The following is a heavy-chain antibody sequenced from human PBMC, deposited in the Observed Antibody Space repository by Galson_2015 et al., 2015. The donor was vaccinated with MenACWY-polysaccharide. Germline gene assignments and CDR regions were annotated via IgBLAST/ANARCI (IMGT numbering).Heavy chain of an antibody. V-gene: IGHV4-4*07. CDR3: ARRSLDNWYFDL. CDR1: HASISSSY. D-gene: IGHD1-1*01. J-gene: IGHJ2*01. Sequence: SPTLSLTCTVSHASISSSYWSWIRQSADKGLEYIGRIHATGSTAYNPSFRSRVAMSEDLPWNQFSLRLASMTASDTAIYYCARRSLDNWYFDLWGRGTLVIVSS. CDR2: IHATGST.